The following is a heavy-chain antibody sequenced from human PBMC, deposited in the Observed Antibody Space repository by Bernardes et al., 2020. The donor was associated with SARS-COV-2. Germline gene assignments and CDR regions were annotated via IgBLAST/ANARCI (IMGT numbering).Heavy chain of an antibody. Sequence: GGSLRLSCAASGFTFRSYAMHWVRQAPGKGLEWVSTIHANGGTTYYADSVKGRFTISRDDSKNTLSLQMNNLRAEDTALYYCAKGNAKSCYSACDYWGQGTLVTVSS. CDR2: IHANGGTT. CDR3: AKGNAKSCYSACDY. CDR1: GFTFRSYA. J-gene: IGHJ4*02. V-gene: IGHV3-23*01. D-gene: IGHD2-15*01.